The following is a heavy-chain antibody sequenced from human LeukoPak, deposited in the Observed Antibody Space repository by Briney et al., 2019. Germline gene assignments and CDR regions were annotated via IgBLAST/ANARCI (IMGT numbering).Heavy chain of an antibody. J-gene: IGHJ6*03. CDR3: ARDLDYYDRSGYYYPRYYYLDV. D-gene: IGHD3-22*01. Sequence: ASVKVSCKASGYTFTGYYMHWVRQAPGQGLEWMGWIKPNTGGTNYAQKFQGRVTMTRDTSITTAYMELSRLTSDDTAVYYCARDLDYYDRSGYYYPRYYYLDVWGEGTTVTISS. V-gene: IGHV1-2*02. CDR1: GYTFTGYY. CDR2: IKPNTGGT.